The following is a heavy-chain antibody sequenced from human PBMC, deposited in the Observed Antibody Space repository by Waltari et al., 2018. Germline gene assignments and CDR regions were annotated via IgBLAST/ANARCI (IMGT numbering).Heavy chain of an antibody. Sequence: EVLLVESGGGVVQPGGSLTLSCATSGSLFSGYWMHWVRQSQGKGLVWVSEIDSTGGSTTYADSVRGRFTISRDNDKNTIYLHMNSLRAEDTALYYCASLSAPIDYWGQGTLVTVSS. CDR1: GSLFSGYW. D-gene: IGHD6-25*01. V-gene: IGHV3-74*01. CDR2: IDSTGGST. J-gene: IGHJ4*02. CDR3: ASLSAPIDY.